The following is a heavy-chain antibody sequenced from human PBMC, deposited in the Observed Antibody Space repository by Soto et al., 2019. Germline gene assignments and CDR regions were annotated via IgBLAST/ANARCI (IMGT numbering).Heavy chain of an antibody. Sequence: SETLSLTCTVSGGSISSYYWSWIRQPPGKGLEWIGYIYYSGSTNYNPSLKSRVTMSLDTSKNQFSLKLSSVTAADTAVYYCARDDLYASGIPIWGQGTLVTVSS. CDR3: ARDDLYASGIPI. D-gene: IGHD3-10*01. CDR2: IYYSGST. CDR1: GGSISSYY. J-gene: IGHJ4*02. V-gene: IGHV4-59*01.